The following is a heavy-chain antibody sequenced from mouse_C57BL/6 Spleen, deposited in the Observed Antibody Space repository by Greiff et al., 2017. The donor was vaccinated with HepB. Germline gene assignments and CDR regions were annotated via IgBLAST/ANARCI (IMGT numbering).Heavy chain of an antibody. Sequence: VQRVESEGGLVQPGSSMKLSCTASGFTFSDYYMAWVRQVPEKGLEWVANINYDGSSTYYLDSLKSRFIISRDNAKNILYLQMSSLKSEDTATYYCARYDVPYAMDYWGQGTSVTVSS. CDR2: INYDGSST. CDR1: GFTFSDYY. D-gene: IGHD2-14*01. CDR3: ARYDVPYAMDY. J-gene: IGHJ4*01. V-gene: IGHV5-16*01.